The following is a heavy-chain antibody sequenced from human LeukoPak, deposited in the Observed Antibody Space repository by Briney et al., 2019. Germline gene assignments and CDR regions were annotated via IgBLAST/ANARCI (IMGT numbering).Heavy chain of an antibody. D-gene: IGHD3-3*01. CDR3: AREGYDFWGYYYYYYMDV. CDR2: IKQDGSEK. CDR1: GFTFSSYA. Sequence: PGGSLRLSCAASGFTFSSYAMSWVRQAPGKGLEWVANIKQDGSEKYYVDSVKGRFTISRDNAKNSLYLQMNSLRAEDTAVYYCAREGYDFWGYYYYYYMDVWGKGTTVTVSS. V-gene: IGHV3-7*01. J-gene: IGHJ6*03.